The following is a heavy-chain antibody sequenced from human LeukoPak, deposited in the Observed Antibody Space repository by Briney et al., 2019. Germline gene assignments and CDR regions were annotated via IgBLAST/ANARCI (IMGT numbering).Heavy chain of an antibody. CDR2: IIPIFGTA. J-gene: IGHJ5*02. CDR1: GGTFSSYA. CDR3: AREFRQRSEHYGSGSYRNWFDP. D-gene: IGHD3-10*01. V-gene: IGHV1-69*01. Sequence: GSSVKVSCKASGGTFSSYAISWVRQAPGQGLEWMGGIIPIFGTANYAQKFQGRVTITADESTSTAYMELSSLRSEDTAVYYCAREFRQRSEHYGSGSYRNWFDPWGQGTLVTVSS.